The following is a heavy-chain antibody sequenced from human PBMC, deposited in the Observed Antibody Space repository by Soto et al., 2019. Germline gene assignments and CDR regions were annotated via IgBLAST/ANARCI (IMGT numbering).Heavy chain of an antibody. CDR3: ARGSNSGAAPFDY. CDR1: GGSFSGYY. Sequence: SETLSLTCAVYGGSFSGYYWSWIRQPPGKGLEWIGEINHSGSTNYNPSLKSRVTISVDTSKNQFYLKLSSGTAADTAVYYCARGSNSGAAPFDYWGQGTLVTVSS. V-gene: IGHV4-34*01. J-gene: IGHJ4*02. CDR2: INHSGST. D-gene: IGHD2-15*01.